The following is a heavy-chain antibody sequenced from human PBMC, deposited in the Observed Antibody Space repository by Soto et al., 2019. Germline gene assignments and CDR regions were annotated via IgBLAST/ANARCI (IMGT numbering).Heavy chain of an antibody. CDR1: RFIFSDHG. CDR2: ISGSVGST. J-gene: IGHJ4*02. Sequence: GGSLRLCCTASRFIFSDHGMHWVRQAPGKGREWVASISGSVGSTFYADSVKGRFTISRDNYLNTLDLQLNSLRAEDTAVYYCAKDRTIASRTFDSWGQGALVTVSS. V-gene: IGHV3-23*01. D-gene: IGHD6-6*01. CDR3: AKDRTIASRTFDS.